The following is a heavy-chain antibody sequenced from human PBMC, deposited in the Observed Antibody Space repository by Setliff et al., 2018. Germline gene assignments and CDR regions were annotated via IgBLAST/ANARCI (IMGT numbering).Heavy chain of an antibody. J-gene: IGHJ4*02. CDR1: GDSMNDNH. CDR2: VYSTGTT. D-gene: IGHD6-6*01. V-gene: IGHV4-4*08. Sequence: NPSETLSLTCNVSGDSMNDNHWNWIRQPPGKGPEWIGYVYSTGTTTYNPLLKSRATMSVDTSRKNFSLRLTSVTAADTAVYYCARGGSTIASRPDLVYFDSWGRGALVTVSS. CDR3: ARGGSTIASRPDLVYFDS.